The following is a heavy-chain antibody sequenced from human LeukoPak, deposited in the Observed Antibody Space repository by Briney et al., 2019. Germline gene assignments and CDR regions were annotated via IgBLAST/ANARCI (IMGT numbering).Heavy chain of an antibody. CDR2: ISYDGNTE. V-gene: IGHV3-30*18. CDR3: AKDPSRGLFDIWSGPDY. D-gene: IGHD3-3*01. J-gene: IGHJ4*02. Sequence: GGSLRLSCAISGFSVSGLSFTDAWVTWVRQAPGKGLEWLAAISYDGNTEHYAASVKGRVTISRDNSKNTLYLQLSSPRPEDTAVYYCAKDPSRGLFDIWSGPDYWGQGTLVTVSS. CDR1: GFSVSGLSFTD.